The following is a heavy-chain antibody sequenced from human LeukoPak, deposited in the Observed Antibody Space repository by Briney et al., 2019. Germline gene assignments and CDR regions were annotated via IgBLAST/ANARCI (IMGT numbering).Heavy chain of an antibody. V-gene: IGHV4-4*07. CDR1: GGSISSQY. CDR3: TKDTYLSGTTGNGGPGDY. D-gene: IGHD1-26*01. J-gene: IGHJ4*02. Sequence: SETLSLTCTVSGGSISSQYWSWIRQPAGKGLEWIGRIYASGSTNYNPSLKSRVTMSVDTSKNQFSLKLSSVTAADTAVFYCTKDTYLSGTTGNGGPGDYWGQGILVTVSS. CDR2: IYASGST.